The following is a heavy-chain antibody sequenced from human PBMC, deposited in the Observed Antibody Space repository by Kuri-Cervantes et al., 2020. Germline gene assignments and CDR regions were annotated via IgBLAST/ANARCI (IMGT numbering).Heavy chain of an antibody. CDR1: GGSINSNSHY. Sequence: SETLSLTCSVSGGSINSNSHYWGWIRRPPGKGLEWMGTISYSGSTYYNPSLKNRVTISADTSKNQFSLKLSSVTAADTAVYYCVRLTMIVVVDWGRGTLVTVSS. J-gene: IGHJ4*02. CDR2: ISYSGST. V-gene: IGHV4-39*01. D-gene: IGHD3-22*01. CDR3: VRLTMIVVVD.